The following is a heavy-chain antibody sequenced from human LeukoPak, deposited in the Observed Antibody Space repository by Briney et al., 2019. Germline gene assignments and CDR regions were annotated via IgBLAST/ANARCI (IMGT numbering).Heavy chain of an antibody. J-gene: IGHJ4*02. CDR2: INNDGSGT. V-gene: IGHV3-74*01. CDR1: GFTFTNYW. Sequence: PGRSLRLSCAASGFTFTNYWMHWVRHVPGEGMVWVSRINNDGSGTSHADSVEGRFTTSRDNAKNTVYLQMNSLRVEDTGMYYCATVFDFGGQGTLATVSS. CDR3: ATVFDF.